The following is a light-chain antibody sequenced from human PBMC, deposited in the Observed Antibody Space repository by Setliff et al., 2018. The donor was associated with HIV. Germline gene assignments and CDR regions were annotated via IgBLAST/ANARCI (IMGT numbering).Light chain of an antibody. J-gene: IGLJ1*01. CDR1: SSDIGGFNY. V-gene: IGLV2-14*01. Sequence: QSVLTQPASVSGSPGQSITISCTGTSSDIGGFNYVSWYQLHPGKAPKLMIFDVSLRPSGVSNRFSGSKSGNKASLTISGLRAEDEADYFCNSYRSGSPYVFGTGTKVTV. CDR2: DVS. CDR3: NSYRSGSPYV.